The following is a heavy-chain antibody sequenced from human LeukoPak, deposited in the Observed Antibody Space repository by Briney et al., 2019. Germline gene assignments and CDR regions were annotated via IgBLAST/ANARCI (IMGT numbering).Heavy chain of an antibody. V-gene: IGHV3-30*18. CDR1: GFTFSSYG. Sequence: GGSLRLSCAASGFTFSSYGMHWVRQAPGKGLEWVAVISYDGSNKYYADSVKGRFTISRDNSKNTLYLRMNSLRAEDTAVYYCAKDAGYFGLDYYGMDVWGQGTTVTVSS. J-gene: IGHJ6*02. D-gene: IGHD3-9*01. CDR3: AKDAGYFGLDYYGMDV. CDR2: ISYDGSNK.